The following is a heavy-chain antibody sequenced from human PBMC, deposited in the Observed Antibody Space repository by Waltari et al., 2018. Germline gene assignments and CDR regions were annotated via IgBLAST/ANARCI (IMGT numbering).Heavy chain of an antibody. J-gene: IGHJ6*02. Sequence: QVQLQQWGAGLLKPSETLSLTCAVYGGSFSGYYWSWIRQPPGKGPEWIGEINHSGSTNYNPSLKSRVTISVDTSKNQFSLKLSSVTAADTAVYYCARARAYYDFWSGYYTDYYGMDVWGQGTTVTVSS. CDR3: ARARAYYDFWSGYYTDYYGMDV. V-gene: IGHV4-34*01. CDR2: INHSGST. D-gene: IGHD3-3*01. CDR1: GGSFSGYY.